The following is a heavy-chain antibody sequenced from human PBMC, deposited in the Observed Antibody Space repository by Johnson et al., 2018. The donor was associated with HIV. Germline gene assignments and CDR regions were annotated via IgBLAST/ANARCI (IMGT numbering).Heavy chain of an antibody. D-gene: IGHD1-26*01. CDR3: AKGRMGASGSYNV. CDR2: IWYDGSNK. V-gene: IGHV3-30*02. J-gene: IGHJ3*01. CDR1: GFTFSSYG. Sequence: QVQLVESGGGVVQPGGSLRLSCAASGFTFSSYGMHWVRQAPGKGLEWVAFIWYDGSNKYYADSVKGRFTISRDNSKNTLYLQMNSLRAEDTALYYCAKGRMGASGSYNVWCQGTMVTVSS.